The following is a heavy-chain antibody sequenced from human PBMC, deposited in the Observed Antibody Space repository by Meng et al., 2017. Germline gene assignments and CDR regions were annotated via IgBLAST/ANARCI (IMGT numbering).Heavy chain of an antibody. CDR3: ARRHVVALDAFDI. V-gene: IGHV5-51*01. Sequence: GESLKISCKGSGYTFTSYWIGWVRQMPGKGLEWMGIIYPDDSDTRYSPSFQGQVTISADKSISTAYLQWSSLKASDTAMYYCARRHVVALDAFDIWGQGTMVTVSS. CDR2: IYPDDSDT. D-gene: IGHD2-15*01. CDR1: GYTFTSYW. J-gene: IGHJ3*02.